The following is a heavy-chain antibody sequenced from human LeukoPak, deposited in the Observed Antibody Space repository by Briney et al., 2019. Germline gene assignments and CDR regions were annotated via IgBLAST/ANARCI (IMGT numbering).Heavy chain of an antibody. D-gene: IGHD4-23*01. CDR1: GGSISSSSYY. CDR3: ARCNGYGGNRLRFVFFY. CDR2: IYYSGST. Sequence: SETLSLTCTVSGGSISSSSYYWGWIRQPPGKGLEWIGSIYYSGSTYYNPSLKSRVTISVDTSKNQFSLKLSSVTAADTAVYYCARCNGYGGNRLRFVFFYWGQGTLVTVSS. J-gene: IGHJ4*02. V-gene: IGHV4-39*01.